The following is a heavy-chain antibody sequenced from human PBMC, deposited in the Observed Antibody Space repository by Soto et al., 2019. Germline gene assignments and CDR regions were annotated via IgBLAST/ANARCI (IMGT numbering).Heavy chain of an antibody. V-gene: IGHV1-46*01. CDR2: INPSGGST. D-gene: IGHD4-4*01. CDR3: ARYDYNGYYFDY. CDR1: GYTFSTSY. Sequence: QVQLVQSGAEVKKPGASVKVSCKASGYTFSTSYMHWVRQAHGQGYEWMGIINPSGGSTTYAQKFQGRVTMTRDTSTTTVYMELSSLKSEDTAVYYCARYDYNGYYFDYWGQGTLVTVSS. J-gene: IGHJ4*02.